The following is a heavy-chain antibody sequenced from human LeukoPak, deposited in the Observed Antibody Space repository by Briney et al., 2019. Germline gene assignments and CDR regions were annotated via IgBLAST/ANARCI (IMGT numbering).Heavy chain of an antibody. CDR3: ARGDYDSSGYYYIY. CDR2: ISSSSSYI. J-gene: IGHJ4*02. V-gene: IGHV3-21*01. CDR1: GFTFSSYS. D-gene: IGHD3-22*01. Sequence: PGGSLRLSCAASGFTFSSYSMNWVRQAPGKGLEWVSSISSSSSYIYYADSVKGRFTISRDNPKNSLYLQMNSLRAEDTAVYYCARGDYDSSGYYYIYWGQGTLVTVSS.